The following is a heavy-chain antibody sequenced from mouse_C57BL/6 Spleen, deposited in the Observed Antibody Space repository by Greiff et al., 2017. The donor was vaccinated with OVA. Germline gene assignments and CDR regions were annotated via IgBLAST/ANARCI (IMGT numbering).Heavy chain of an antibody. V-gene: IGHV5-9-1*02. J-gene: IGHJ3*01. CDR2: ISSGGDYI. CDR3: TREAYGGFAY. CDR1: GFTFSSYA. Sequence: EVKLMESGEGLVKPGGSLKLSCAASGFTFSSYAMSWVRQTPEKRLEWVAYISSGGDYIYYADTVKGRFTISRDNARNTLYLQMSSLKSEDTAMYYCTREAYGGFAYWGQGTLVTVSA. D-gene: IGHD1-1*01.